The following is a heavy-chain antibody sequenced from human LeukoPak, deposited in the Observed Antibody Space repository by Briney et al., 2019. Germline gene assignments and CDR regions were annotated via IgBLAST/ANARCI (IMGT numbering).Heavy chain of an antibody. CDR3: ARGASVVVVTSTPHYFDY. V-gene: IGHV3-21*06. J-gene: IGHJ4*02. CDR2: ISSTSSYI. D-gene: IGHD2-15*01. Sequence: GGSLRLSCAASGFGFSSHSMNWVRQAPGRGLEWVSSISSTSSYIYYADSVKGRFTISRDNAKNSLYLQMNSLRAEDTAMYYCARGASVVVVTSTPHYFDYWGQATLVTDSS. CDR1: GFGFSSHS.